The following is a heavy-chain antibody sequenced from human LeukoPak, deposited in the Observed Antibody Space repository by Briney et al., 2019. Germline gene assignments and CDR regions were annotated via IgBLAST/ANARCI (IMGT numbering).Heavy chain of an antibody. D-gene: IGHD3-22*01. CDR2: ISWNSGSI. J-gene: IGHJ4*02. CDR3: AKDTYYDSSGYYSN. Sequence: GRSLRLSCAASGFTFDDYAMHWVRQPPGKGLEWVSGISWNSGSIGYADSVKGRFTISRDNAKNSLYLQMNSLRAEDTALYYCAKDTYYDSSGYYSNWGQGTLVTVSS. CDR1: GFTFDDYA. V-gene: IGHV3-9*01.